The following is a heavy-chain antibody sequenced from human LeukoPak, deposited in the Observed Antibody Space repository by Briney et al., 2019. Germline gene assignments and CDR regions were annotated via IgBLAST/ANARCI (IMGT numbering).Heavy chain of an antibody. CDR3: ASYDLGDY. CDR1: GGTFSSYA. D-gene: IGHD3-22*01. J-gene: IGHJ4*02. CDR2: INTNTGNP. Sequence: ASVKVSCKASGGTFSSYAISWVRQAPGQGLEWMGWINTNTGNPTYAQDFTGRFVFSLDTSVSAAYLQISSLKAEDTAVHYCASYDLGDYWGQGTLVTVSS. V-gene: IGHV7-4-1*02.